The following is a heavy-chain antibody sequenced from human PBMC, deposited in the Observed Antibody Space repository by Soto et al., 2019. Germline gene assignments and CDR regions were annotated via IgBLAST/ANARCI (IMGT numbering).Heavy chain of an antibody. V-gene: IGHV4-34*01. J-gene: IGHJ3*01. D-gene: IGHD2-21*02. CDR2: INHSGST. CDR3: EAYCGSDCFSLDAFEV. CDR1: GGSFGAYY. Sequence: SETLSLTCVVYGGSFGAYYWRWIRQPPGKGLEYIGEINHSGSTNYNPSLKSRVTISFDTSNNQISLKLISVTAADTAVYYCEAYCGSDCFSLDAFEVWGQGTMVTVSS.